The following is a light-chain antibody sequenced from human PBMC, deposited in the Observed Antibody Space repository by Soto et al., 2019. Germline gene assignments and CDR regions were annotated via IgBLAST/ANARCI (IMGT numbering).Light chain of an antibody. CDR2: DNS. Sequence: QSVLTQPPSVSGAPGQRVTISCTGSISNIGAGYDVHWYQHLPGTAPKLLIYDNSNRPSGVPDRFSCSKSGTSASLAITGLQAEDEADYYCQSYDSSLSVLYVFGTGTKLTVL. CDR3: QSYDSSLSVLYV. V-gene: IGLV1-40*01. CDR1: ISNIGAGYD. J-gene: IGLJ1*01.